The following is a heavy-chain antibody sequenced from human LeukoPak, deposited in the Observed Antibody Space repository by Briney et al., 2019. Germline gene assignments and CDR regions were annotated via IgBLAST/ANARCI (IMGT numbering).Heavy chain of an antibody. CDR1: GFTFGDYA. D-gene: IGHD2-2*01. J-gene: IGHJ5*02. Sequence: GGSLRLSCTASGFTFGDYAMNWVRQAPGKGLEWVGFIRSKAYGGTTEYAASVKGRFTISRDDSKSIAYLQMNSLKTEDTALYYCTRGSYQLLLNMAWGQGTLVTVSS. CDR2: IRSKAYGGTT. V-gene: IGHV3-49*04. CDR3: TRGSYQLLLNMA.